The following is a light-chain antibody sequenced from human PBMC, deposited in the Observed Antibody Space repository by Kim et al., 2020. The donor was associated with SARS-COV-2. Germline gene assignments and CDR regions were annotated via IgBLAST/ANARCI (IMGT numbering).Light chain of an antibody. V-gene: IGKV1-16*01. Sequence: ASVGDRVTVTCRACQDITTYLAWFQQKPGKAPKSLIYGASTLQSEVPSRFSGRGSGTEFTLTISRLQAEDFATYYCQQYSSYPSTFGQGTKVDIK. CDR1: QDITTY. CDR2: GAS. J-gene: IGKJ1*01. CDR3: QQYSSYPST.